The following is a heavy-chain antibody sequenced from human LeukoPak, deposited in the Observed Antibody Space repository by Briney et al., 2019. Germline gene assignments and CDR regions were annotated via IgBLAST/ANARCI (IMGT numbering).Heavy chain of an antibody. CDR3: ARSGYCSGGSCYRNGAFDI. V-gene: IGHV3-33*01. D-gene: IGHD2-15*01. CDR2: IWYDGSNK. J-gene: IGHJ3*02. CDR1: GFTFSSYG. Sequence: PGGSLRLSCAASGFTFSSYGMHWVRQAPGKGLEWVAVIWYDGSNKYYADSVKGRFTISRDNSKNTLYLQMNSLRAEDTAVYYCARSGYCSGGSCYRNGAFDIWGQGTMVTVSS.